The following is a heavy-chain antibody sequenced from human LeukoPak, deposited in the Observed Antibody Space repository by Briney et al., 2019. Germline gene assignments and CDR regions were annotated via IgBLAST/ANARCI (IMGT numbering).Heavy chain of an antibody. Sequence: VGSLTLDRDAHGFSSSSCAMSWVWQAPGRGMKWVSAISGSGDSTYYTDSVKGRFTISRANSKNSLYLQMNSLRAEDTAVYYCAKGDTGWAIVPAAIAYWGQGTLVTVSS. CDR1: GFSSSSCA. D-gene: IGHD2-2*01. V-gene: IGHV3-23*01. CDR3: AKGDTGWAIVPAAIAY. CDR2: ISGSGDST. J-gene: IGHJ4*02.